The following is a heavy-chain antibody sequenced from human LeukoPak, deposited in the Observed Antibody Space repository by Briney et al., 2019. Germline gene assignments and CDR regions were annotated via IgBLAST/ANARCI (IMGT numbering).Heavy chain of an antibody. V-gene: IGHV4-39*07. CDR3: AGLEAAASVRTFDY. Sequence: SETLSLTCTVSGGSISSSSYYWGWIRQPPGKGLEWIGSIYYSGSTYYNPSLKSRVTISVDTSKNQFSLKLSSVTAADTAVYYCAGLEAAASVRTFDYWGQGTLVTVSS. J-gene: IGHJ4*02. D-gene: IGHD6-13*01. CDR2: IYYSGST. CDR1: GGSISSSSYY.